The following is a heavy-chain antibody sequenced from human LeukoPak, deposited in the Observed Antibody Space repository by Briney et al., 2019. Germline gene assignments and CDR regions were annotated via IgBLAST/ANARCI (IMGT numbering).Heavy chain of an antibody. CDR3: VRDLELVYYDTSAYEY. V-gene: IGHV3-74*01. D-gene: IGHD3-22*01. J-gene: IGHJ4*02. Sequence: GGSLRLSCAASGFTFSAYWMHWVRQVPGKGLEWVSRINNDGSSTTYADSVKGRFTISRDNAKNTLFLQMNSLRAEDTAVYYCVRDLELVYYDTSAYEYWDQGNLVTVSS. CDR2: INNDGSST. CDR1: GFTFSAYW.